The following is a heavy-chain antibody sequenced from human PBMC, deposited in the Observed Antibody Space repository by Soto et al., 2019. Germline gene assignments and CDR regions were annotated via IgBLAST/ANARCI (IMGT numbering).Heavy chain of an antibody. J-gene: IGHJ5*02. CDR2: ISHDGGAK. CDR1: GFPFSTTG. Sequence: QVQLVESGGGVVQPGRSLRLSCAASGFPFSTTGMHWVRQAPGKGLEWVAMISHDGGAKYYADSVKGRFTISRDDSKNTLYLQMNSLRPEDTAVYYCAKDLDSSGWYNYFDPWGQGTLVTVSS. D-gene: IGHD6-19*01. CDR3: AKDLDSSGWYNYFDP. V-gene: IGHV3-30*18.